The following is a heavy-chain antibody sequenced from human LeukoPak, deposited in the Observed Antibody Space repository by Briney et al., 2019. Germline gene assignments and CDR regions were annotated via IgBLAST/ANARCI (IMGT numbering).Heavy chain of an antibody. V-gene: IGHV4-59*02. CDR1: GGSVSGYY. D-gene: IGHD3-22*01. J-gene: IGHJ3*02. CDR3: AREVPYDSSVLSAFDI. Sequence: SETLSLTCVVSGGSVSGYYWGWIRQPPGRGLEWIGYVYYSGSTNYNPSFKSRITISVDKSKNQFSLKLSSVTAADTAVYYCAREVPYDSSVLSAFDIWGQGTMVTVSS. CDR2: VYYSGST.